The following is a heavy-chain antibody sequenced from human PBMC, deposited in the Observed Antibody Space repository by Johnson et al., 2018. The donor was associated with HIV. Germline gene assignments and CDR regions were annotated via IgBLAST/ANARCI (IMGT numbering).Heavy chain of an antibody. CDR3: ARQHKYDSSGQGGGLDI. CDR1: GLIFDDYG. J-gene: IGHJ3*02. D-gene: IGHD3-22*01. V-gene: IGHV3-20*04. CDR2: IDWNGGRQ. Sequence: VQLVESGGGVVRPGGSLRLSCAASGLIFDDYGMSWVRQAPGKGLEWVSGIDWNGGRQGYVDSVKGRFTISRANAKNSLYLEMNSLNAEDTALYYWARQHKYDSSGQGGGLDIWGQGTMVTVSS.